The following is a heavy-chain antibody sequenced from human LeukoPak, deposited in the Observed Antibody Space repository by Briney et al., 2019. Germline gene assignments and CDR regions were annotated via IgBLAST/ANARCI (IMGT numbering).Heavy chain of an antibody. J-gene: IGHJ5*02. V-gene: IGHV3-23*01. CDR1: GFTFSSYA. CDR2: ISGSGGST. Sequence: GSLRLSCAAFGFTFSSYAMSWVRQAPGKGLEWVSAISGSGGSTHYADSVKGRFTISRDNSKNTLYLQMNSLRAEDTAVYYCAKDRPYSSGWFLNWFDPWGQGTLVTVSS. CDR3: AKDRPYSSGWFLNWFDP. D-gene: IGHD6-19*01.